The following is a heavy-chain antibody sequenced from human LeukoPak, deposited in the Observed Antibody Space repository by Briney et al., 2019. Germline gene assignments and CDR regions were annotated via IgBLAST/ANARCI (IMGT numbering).Heavy chain of an antibody. Sequence: ASVKVSCKASGYTFTSYYMHWVRQAPGQGLEWMRIINPSGGSTSYAQKFQGRVTMTRDTSTSTVYMELSSLRSEDTAVYYCARVLSSGWDPAPPDYWGQGTLVTVSS. D-gene: IGHD6-19*01. J-gene: IGHJ4*02. CDR1: GYTFTSYY. V-gene: IGHV1-46*01. CDR2: INPSGGST. CDR3: ARVLSSGWDPAPPDY.